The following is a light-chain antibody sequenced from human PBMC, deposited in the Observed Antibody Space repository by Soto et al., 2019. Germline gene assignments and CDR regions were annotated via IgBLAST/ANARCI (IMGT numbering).Light chain of an antibody. CDR2: KAS. CDR1: QSISSW. J-gene: IGKJ1*01. Sequence: DIQMTQSPSTLSASVGDRVTITCRASQSISSWLAWYQQKPGKAPKLLIYKASSLESGVPSRFSGSGSGTEFTLTISRLQPEDFATYYCQQYNSYSTVGQGTKVEIK. V-gene: IGKV1-5*03. CDR3: QQYNSYST.